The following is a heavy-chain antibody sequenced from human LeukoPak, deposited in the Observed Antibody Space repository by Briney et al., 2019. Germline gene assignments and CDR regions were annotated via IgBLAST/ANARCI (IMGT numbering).Heavy chain of an antibody. D-gene: IGHD2-15*01. V-gene: IGHV3-21*01. CDR3: ARDRPTGASRVFVVQ. CDR2: MSSGGTYI. CDR1: GFTFSRNA. J-gene: IGHJ4*02. Sequence: GGSLRLSCAASGFTFSRNAMSWVRQAPGKGLEWVSSMSSGGTYIYYADSVRGRFTISRDNAKNSLYLVMNSLRAEDTATYYCARDRPTGASRVFVVQWGQGTLVTVSS.